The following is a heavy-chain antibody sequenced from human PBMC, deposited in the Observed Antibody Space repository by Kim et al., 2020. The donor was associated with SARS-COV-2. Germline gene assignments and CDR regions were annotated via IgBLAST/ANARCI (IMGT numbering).Heavy chain of an antibody. D-gene: IGHD3-3*01. Sequence: ASVKVSCKASGYTFTSYGISWVRQAPGQGLEWMGWISAYNGNTNYAQKLQGRVTMTTDTSTSTAYMELRSLRSDDTAVYYCARDPPARVTIFPDAFDIWGQGTMVTVSS. CDR2: ISAYNGNT. J-gene: IGHJ3*02. CDR3: ARDPPARVTIFPDAFDI. CDR1: GYTFTSYG. V-gene: IGHV1-18*04.